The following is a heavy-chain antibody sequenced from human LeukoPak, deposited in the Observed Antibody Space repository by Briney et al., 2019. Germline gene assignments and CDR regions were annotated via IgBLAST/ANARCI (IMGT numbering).Heavy chain of an antibody. Sequence: ASVKVSCQASGYTLTGYYMHGVRQAPGQGLEWMGWINPNSGGPNYAPKFQGRVTMTRDTYISTAYMELSRLRSDDPAVYYCARAPYSSSSRYYFDYWGQGTLVTVSS. D-gene: IGHD6-6*01. J-gene: IGHJ4*02. CDR2: INPNSGGP. CDR3: ARAPYSSSSRYYFDY. CDR1: GYTLTGYY. V-gene: IGHV1-2*02.